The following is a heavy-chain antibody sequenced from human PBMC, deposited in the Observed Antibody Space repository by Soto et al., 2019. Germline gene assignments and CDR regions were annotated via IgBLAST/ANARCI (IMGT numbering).Heavy chain of an antibody. CDR1: GGSISSGDYY. J-gene: IGHJ5*02. Sequence: SETLSLTCTVSGGSISSGDYYWSWILHPPGKGLEWIGYIYYSGSTYYNPSLKSRVTIPVDTSKNQFSLKLSSVTSADTAVYYCAREIRAIVVVPAAIPRLGWFDPSGQGPLVTVSS. CDR3: AREIRAIVVVPAAIPRLGWFDP. V-gene: IGHV4-30-4*01. CDR2: IYYSGST. D-gene: IGHD2-2*02.